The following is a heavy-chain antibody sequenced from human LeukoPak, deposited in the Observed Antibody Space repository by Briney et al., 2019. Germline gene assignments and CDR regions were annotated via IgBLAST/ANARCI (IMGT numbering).Heavy chain of an antibody. V-gene: IGHV3-30*18. CDR3: AKVRKWELPDPYFDY. J-gene: IGHJ4*02. CDR1: GFTFDDYG. D-gene: IGHD1-26*01. Sequence: GGSLRLSCAASGFTFDDYGMSWVRQAPGKGLEWVAVISYDGSNKYYADSVKGRFTISRDNSKNTLYLQMNSLRAEDTAVYYCAKVRKWELPDPYFDYWGQGTLVTVSS. CDR2: ISYDGSNK.